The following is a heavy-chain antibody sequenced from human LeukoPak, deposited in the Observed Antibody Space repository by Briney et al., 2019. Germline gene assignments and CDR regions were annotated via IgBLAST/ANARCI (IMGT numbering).Heavy chain of an antibody. V-gene: IGHV3-23*01. CDR3: ATPSPGGAAAGLFDY. CDR2: LSASGGST. J-gene: IGHJ4*02. CDR1: GFTFTNYA. D-gene: IGHD6-13*01. Sequence: PGGSLRLSCAASGFTFTNYAMSWVRQAPGKGLEWVSALSASGGSTYYADSVKGRFTISRDNSKNMLYLQMNSLRVEDTAVYYCATPSPGGAAAGLFDYWGQGTLVTVSS.